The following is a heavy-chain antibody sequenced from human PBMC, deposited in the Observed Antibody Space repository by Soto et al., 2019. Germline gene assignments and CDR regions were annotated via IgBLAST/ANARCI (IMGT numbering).Heavy chain of an antibody. CDR2: MNPNSGNT. CDR1: GYTFTSYD. V-gene: IGHV1-8*01. Sequence: ASVKVSCKASGYTFTSYDINWVRQATGQGLEWMGWMNPNSGNTGYAQKFQGRVTMTRNTSISTAYMELSSLRSEDTAVYYRARVTTQLLWFGELGYWFDPWGQGTLVTVSS. D-gene: IGHD3-10*01. J-gene: IGHJ5*02. CDR3: ARVTTQLLWFGELGYWFDP.